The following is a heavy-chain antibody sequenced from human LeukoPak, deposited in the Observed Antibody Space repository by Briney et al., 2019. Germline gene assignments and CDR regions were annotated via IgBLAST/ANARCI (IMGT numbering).Heavy chain of an antibody. V-gene: IGHV5-51*01. D-gene: IGHD2-2*01. J-gene: IGHJ5*02. CDR2: IYPGDSDT. CDR1: GYSFTSYW. CDR3: ARHALSSTSLLNWFDP. Sequence: GESLKISCKGSGYSFTSYWIGWVRQMPGKGLEWMGSIYPGDSDTRYSPSFQGQVTISADKSISTAYLQWSSLKASDTAMYYCARHALSSTSLLNWFDPWGQGTLVTVSS.